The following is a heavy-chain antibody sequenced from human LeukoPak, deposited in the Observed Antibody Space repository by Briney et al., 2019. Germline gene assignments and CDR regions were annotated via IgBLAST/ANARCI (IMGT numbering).Heavy chain of an antibody. Sequence: SETLSLTCTISGDSLNYNDYYWSWIRQPPGKGLEWIGYIYNSGSTNYNPSLKSRVSISGDTSKNQFSLQLSSVTAADTAVYYCARRRSIAAVASYYYGLDVWGQGTTVTVSS. D-gene: IGHD6-13*01. CDR3: ARRRSIAAVASYYYGLDV. J-gene: IGHJ6*02. CDR2: IYNSGST. V-gene: IGHV4-61*08. CDR1: GDSLNYNDYY.